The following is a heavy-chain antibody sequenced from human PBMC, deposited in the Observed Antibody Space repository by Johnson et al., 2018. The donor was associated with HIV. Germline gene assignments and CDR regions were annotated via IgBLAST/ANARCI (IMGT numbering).Heavy chain of an antibody. CDR2: INQDGSEK. D-gene: IGHD1-26*01. J-gene: IGHJ3*01. CDR3: AKERDSGSYFDAFDL. V-gene: IGHV3-7*01. CDR1: GFTITDYR. Sequence: VQLVESGGGLEQPGGSLRLSCVGSGFTITDYRMSWVRQGPGKGLQWVANINQDGSEKYYVDSVKGRFTISRDNSKNTLYLQMNSLRAEDTAVYYCAKERDSGSYFDAFDLWGQGTMVTISS.